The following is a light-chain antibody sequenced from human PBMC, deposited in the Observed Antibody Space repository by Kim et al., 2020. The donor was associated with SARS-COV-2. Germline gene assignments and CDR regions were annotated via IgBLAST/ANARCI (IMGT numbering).Light chain of an antibody. J-gene: IGKJ5*01. CDR2: DAS. CDR3: QQRYDWPIT. CDR1: QNVYTY. Sequence: EIVLTQSPATLSLSPGERATLSCRASQNVYTYLAWYQQIPGQAPRLLIYDASYRATDIPARFSGSGSGTDFTLTISRLEAEDFAVYYCQQRYDWPITFGQGTRLEIK. V-gene: IGKV3-11*01.